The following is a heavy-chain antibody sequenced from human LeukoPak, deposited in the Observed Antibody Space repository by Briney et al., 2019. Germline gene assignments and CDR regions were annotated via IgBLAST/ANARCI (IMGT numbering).Heavy chain of an antibody. D-gene: IGHD4-23*01. CDR3: ASTAVTNDAFDI. CDR2: MNPNSGNT. CDR1: GYTFTGYY. Sequence: ASVKVSCKASGYTFTGYYMHWVRQAPGQGLEWMGWMNPNSGNTGYAQKFQGRVTITRNTSISTAYMELSSLRSEDTAVYYCASTAVTNDAFDIWGQGTMVTVSS. V-gene: IGHV1-8*03. J-gene: IGHJ3*02.